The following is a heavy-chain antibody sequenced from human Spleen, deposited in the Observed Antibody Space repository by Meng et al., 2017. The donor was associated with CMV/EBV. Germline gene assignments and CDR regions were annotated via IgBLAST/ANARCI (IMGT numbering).Heavy chain of an antibody. CDR1: GFTFSNYA. CDR2: FSGSGDTT. V-gene: IGHV3-23*01. CDR3: ARASVNWNYGWHFED. J-gene: IGHJ4*02. D-gene: IGHD1-7*01. Sequence: GESLKISCAASGFTFSNYAMSWVRQAPGKGLEWVSVFSGSGDTTYYADSVKGRFTISRDNSKNTLYLQMNSLRAEDTAVYYCARASVNWNYGWHFEDWGQGTLVTVSS.